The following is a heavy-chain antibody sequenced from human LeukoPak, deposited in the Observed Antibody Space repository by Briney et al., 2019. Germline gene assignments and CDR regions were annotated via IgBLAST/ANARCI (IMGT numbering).Heavy chain of an antibody. CDR2: IIPIFGTA. Sequence: SVKVSCKASGGTFSSYAISWVRQAPGQGLEWMGGIIPIFGTANYAQKFQGRVTITADESTSTAYMELSSLRSEDTAVYYCARDIASGDLANLAYWGQGTLVTVSS. CDR1: GGTFSSYA. D-gene: IGHD3-16*01. CDR3: ARDIASGDLANLAY. J-gene: IGHJ4*02. V-gene: IGHV1-69*13.